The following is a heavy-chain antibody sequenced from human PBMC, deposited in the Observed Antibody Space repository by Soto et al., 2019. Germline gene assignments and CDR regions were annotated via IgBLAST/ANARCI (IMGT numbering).Heavy chain of an antibody. CDR1: GFTFSSYA. Sequence: GGSLRLSCAASGFTFSSYAMSWVRQAPGKGLQWVSAISGSGGSTYYADSVKGRFTISRDNSKNTLYLQMNSLRAEDTAVYYRAKEDYGDYTFFDYWGQGTLVNVSS. CDR3: AKEDYGDYTFFDY. V-gene: IGHV3-23*01. J-gene: IGHJ4*01. D-gene: IGHD4-17*01. CDR2: ISGSGGST.